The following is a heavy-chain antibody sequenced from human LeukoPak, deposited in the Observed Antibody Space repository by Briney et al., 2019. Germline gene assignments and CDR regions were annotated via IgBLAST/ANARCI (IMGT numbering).Heavy chain of an antibody. CDR3: ARGGTRRIAVAGGMGY. CDR1: GYTFTSYG. D-gene: IGHD6-19*01. Sequence: ASVKVSCKASGYTFTSYGISWVRQAPGQGLEWMGWISAYNGNTNYAQKLQGRVTMARDTSISTAYMELSRLRSDDTAVYYCARGGTRRIAVAGGMGYWGQGTLVTVSS. CDR2: ISAYNGNT. V-gene: IGHV1-18*01. J-gene: IGHJ4*02.